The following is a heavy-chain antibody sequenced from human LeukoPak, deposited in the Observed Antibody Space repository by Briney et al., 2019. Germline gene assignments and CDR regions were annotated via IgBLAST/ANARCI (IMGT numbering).Heavy chain of an antibody. CDR1: GGSISSSSYY. CDR3: ARGAELAVAGTSDFDY. J-gene: IGHJ4*02. CDR2: IYYSGST. V-gene: IGHV4-39*07. D-gene: IGHD6-19*01. Sequence: SETLSLTCTVSGGSISSSSYYWGWIRQPPGKGLEWIGSIYYSGSTYYNPSLKSRVTISVDTSKNQFSLKLSSVTAADTAVYYCARGAELAVAGTSDFDYWGQGTLVTVSS.